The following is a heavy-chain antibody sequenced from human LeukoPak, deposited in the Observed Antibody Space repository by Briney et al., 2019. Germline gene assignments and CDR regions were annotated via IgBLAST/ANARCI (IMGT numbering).Heavy chain of an antibody. J-gene: IGHJ4*02. CDR1: GDSISSYY. Sequence: SETLSLTCTVSGDSISSYYWNWIRQPPGKGLEWIGYGHYSGSTNYNPSLKSRVTISVDTSKNQFSLKLSSVTAADTAVYYCARHYGYGSGSYVDYWGQGTLVTVSS. CDR2: GHYSGST. D-gene: IGHD3-10*01. CDR3: ARHYGYGSGSYVDY. V-gene: IGHV4-59*08.